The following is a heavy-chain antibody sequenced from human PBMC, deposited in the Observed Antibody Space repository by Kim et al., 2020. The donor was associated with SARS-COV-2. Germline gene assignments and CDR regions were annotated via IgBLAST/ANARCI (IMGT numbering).Heavy chain of an antibody. V-gene: IGHV4-34*01. D-gene: IGHD4-17*01. CDR1: GGSFSGYY. J-gene: IGHJ4*02. Sequence: SETLSLTCAVYGGSFSGYYWSWIRQPPGKGLEWIGEINHSGSTNYNPSLKSRVTISVDTSKNQFSLKLSSVTAADTAVYYCARRPNLFRYYGDSSRFDYWGQGTLVTVSS. CDR2: INHSGST. CDR3: ARRPNLFRYYGDSSRFDY.